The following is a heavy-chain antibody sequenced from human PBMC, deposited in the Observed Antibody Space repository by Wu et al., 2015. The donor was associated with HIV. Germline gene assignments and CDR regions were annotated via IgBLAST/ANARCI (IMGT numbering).Heavy chain of an antibody. V-gene: IGHV1-18*01. CDR3: ARDYYYDSSGYYHDAFDI. CDR2: ISAYNGNT. D-gene: IGHD3-22*01. CDR1: GYTFTSYG. Sequence: QVQLVQSGAEVKKPGASVKVSCKASGYTFTSYGISWVRQAPGQGLEWMGWISAYNGNTNYAQKLQGRVTMTTDTSTSTAYMELRSLRSDDTAVYYCARDYYYDSSGYYHDAFDIWGQGTMVTVSS. J-gene: IGHJ3*02.